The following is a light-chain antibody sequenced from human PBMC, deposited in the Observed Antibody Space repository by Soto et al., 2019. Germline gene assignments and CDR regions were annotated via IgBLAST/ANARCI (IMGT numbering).Light chain of an antibody. J-gene: IGKJ1*01. V-gene: IGKV1-39*01. CDR1: QNIPGY. CDR3: QQTYDVPRT. Sequence: DVQVTQSPSSLSASIGDRVTITCRASQNIPGYMSWFQQQPGKAPKLLVNAASRLQSGVPSRFSGSGSGTEFTLTISNLQPEDFATYYCQQTYDVPRTFGQGTKVDIK. CDR2: AAS.